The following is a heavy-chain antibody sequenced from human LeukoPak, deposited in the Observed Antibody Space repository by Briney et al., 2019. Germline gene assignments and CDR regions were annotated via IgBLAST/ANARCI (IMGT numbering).Heavy chain of an antibody. CDR2: IKQDGSEK. V-gene: IGHV3-7*03. Sequence: PGGSLRLSCAASGFTFSSYSMNWVRQAPGKGLEWVANIKQDGSEKYYVDSVKGRFTISRDNAKNSLYLQMNSLRAEDTAVYYCARWRATYYSDYWGQGTLVTVSS. J-gene: IGHJ4*02. CDR3: ARWRATYYSDY. CDR1: GFTFSSYS.